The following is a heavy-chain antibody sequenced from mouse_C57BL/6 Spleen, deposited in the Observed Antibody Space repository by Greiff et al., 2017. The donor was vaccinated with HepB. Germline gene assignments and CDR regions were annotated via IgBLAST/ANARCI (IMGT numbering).Heavy chain of an antibody. V-gene: IGHV3-6*01. J-gene: IGHJ2*01. CDR3: ARETPYSTFDY. CDR2: ISYDGSN. CDR1: GYSITSGYY. D-gene: IGHD2-10*01. Sequence: VQLKESGPGLVKPSQSLSLTCSVTGYSITSGYYWNWIRQFPGNKLEWMGYISYDGSNNYNPSLKNRISITRDTSKNQFFLKLNSVTTEDTATYYCARETPYSTFDYWGQGTTLTVSS.